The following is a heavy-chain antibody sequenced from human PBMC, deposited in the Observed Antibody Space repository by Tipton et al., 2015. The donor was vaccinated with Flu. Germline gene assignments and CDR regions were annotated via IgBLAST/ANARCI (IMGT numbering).Heavy chain of an antibody. V-gene: IGHV4-39*07. CDR1: GDSITSSSFY. D-gene: IGHD5-24*01. CDR2: FYYDVGT. CDR3: VRTKDGYTLSNFVY. Sequence: LRLSCTVSGDSITSSSFYWGWIRQPQGKGLEWIGSFYYDVGTYYNPSLNSRVTISVDESKNQFSLRLTSVTAADTAVYYCVRTKDGYTLSNFVYWGQGTLVTVSS. J-gene: IGHJ4*02.